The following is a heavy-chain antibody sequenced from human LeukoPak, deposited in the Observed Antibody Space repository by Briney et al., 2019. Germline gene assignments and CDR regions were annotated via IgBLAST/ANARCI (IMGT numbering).Heavy chain of an antibody. V-gene: IGHV3-23*01. CDR1: GFTFSSHA. D-gene: IGHD3-22*01. CDR2: IPGSGGAT. J-gene: IGHJ6*02. Sequence: GGSLRLSCAASGFTFSSHAIRWVRQAPGTGLEWVSSIPGSGGATYYADSVRGRFSISRDSSKNTVYLQMNSLRDEDTAVYYCARARPWDSSRSYYFGMDVWGHGITVTVSS. CDR3: ARARPWDSSRSYYFGMDV.